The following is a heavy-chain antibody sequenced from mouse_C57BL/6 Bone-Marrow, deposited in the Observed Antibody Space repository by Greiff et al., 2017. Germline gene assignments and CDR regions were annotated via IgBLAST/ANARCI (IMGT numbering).Heavy chain of an antibody. CDR1: GYTFTDSY. CDR2: INPNNGGT. J-gene: IGHJ4*01. CDR3: ARAYSNYEDAMDY. V-gene: IGHV1-26*01. D-gene: IGHD2-5*01. Sequence: EVQLHQSGPELVKPGASVKISCKASGYTFTDSYMNWVKQSHGKSLEWIGDINPNNGGTSYNQKFKGKATLTVDKSSSTAYMELRSLTSEDSAVYYCARAYSNYEDAMDYWGQGTSVTVSS.